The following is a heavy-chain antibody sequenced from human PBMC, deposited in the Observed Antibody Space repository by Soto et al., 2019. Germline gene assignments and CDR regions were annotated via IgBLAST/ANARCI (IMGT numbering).Heavy chain of an antibody. CDR3: VRGYYFGSGSLHWFDP. V-gene: IGHV4-30-4*01. CDR2: VYFTGTT. Sequence: QLQLQESGPGLVKPSQTLSLTCTVSGGSINNGHFYWGWIRQPPGQGLEWIGYVYFTGTTYLNPSPKSRINMSFETSKNPFSLKLSSVTAADTAVYYCVRGYYFGSGSLHWFDPWGQGTLVTVSS. D-gene: IGHD3-10*01. CDR1: GGSINNGHFY. J-gene: IGHJ5*02.